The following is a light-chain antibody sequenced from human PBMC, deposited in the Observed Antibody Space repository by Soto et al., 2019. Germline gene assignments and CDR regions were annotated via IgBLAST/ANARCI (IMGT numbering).Light chain of an antibody. CDR2: GNS. CDR1: SSNIGAGYD. Sequence: QSALTQPPSVSGAPGQRVTISCTGSSSNIGAGYDVHWYQQLPGTAPKVLIYGNSNRPSGVPDRFSGSKSGTSASLAITGLQAEDEADYYCQSYDSSLSVWVFGGGTKLTVL. CDR3: QSYDSSLSVWV. J-gene: IGLJ3*02. V-gene: IGLV1-40*01.